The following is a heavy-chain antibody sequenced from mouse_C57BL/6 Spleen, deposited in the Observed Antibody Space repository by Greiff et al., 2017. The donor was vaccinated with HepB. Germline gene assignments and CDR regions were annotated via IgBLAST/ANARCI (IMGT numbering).Heavy chain of an antibody. CDR3: ARTPYGSTWYFDV. CDR1: GFTFSDYG. Sequence: VQLKESGGGLVKPGGSLKLSCAASGFTFSDYGMHWVRQAPEKGLEWVAYISSGSSTIYYADTVKGRFTISRDNAKNTLFLQMTSLRSEDTAMYYCARTPYGSTWYFDVWGTGTTVTVSS. D-gene: IGHD1-1*01. V-gene: IGHV5-17*01. J-gene: IGHJ1*03. CDR2: ISSGSSTI.